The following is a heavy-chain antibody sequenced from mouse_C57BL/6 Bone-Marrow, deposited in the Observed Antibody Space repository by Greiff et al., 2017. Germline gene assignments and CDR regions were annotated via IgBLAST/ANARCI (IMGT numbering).Heavy chain of an antibody. J-gene: IGHJ2*01. CDR3: ARSYGSSYVDY. CDR1: GYTFTSYW. V-gene: IGHV1-55*01. D-gene: IGHD1-1*01. Sequence: QVQLQQPGAELVKPGASVKMSCKASGYTFTSYWITWVKQRPGQGLEWIGDIYPCGGSTNYNEKFKSKATLTVDTSSSTAYMQLSSLTSEDSAVYYCARSYGSSYVDYWGQGTTLTVSS. CDR2: IYPCGGST.